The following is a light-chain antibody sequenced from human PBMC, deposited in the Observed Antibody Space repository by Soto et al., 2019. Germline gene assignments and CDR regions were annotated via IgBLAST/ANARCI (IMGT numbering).Light chain of an antibody. CDR1: SSNIGSNT. Sequence: QSVLTQPPSVSGTPGQRVTISCSGSSSNIGSNTVNWYQQLPGTAPKLLIYGNNQRPSGVPDRFSGSKSGTSASLAISGLQSEDEADYYCTTWDDSLKGWVFGGGTKVTVL. J-gene: IGLJ3*02. V-gene: IGLV1-44*01. CDR3: TTWDDSLKGWV. CDR2: GNN.